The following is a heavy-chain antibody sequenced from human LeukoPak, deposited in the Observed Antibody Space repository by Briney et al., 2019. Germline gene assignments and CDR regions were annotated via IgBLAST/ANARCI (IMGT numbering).Heavy chain of an antibody. Sequence: GGSLRLSCTTSGFTFRDYGMSWFRQAPGRGLEWASFIRSKTYSGATDYAASVRGRFVISRDDSESIAYLQMNSLKTEDTGVYYCTRNPHPFCSGVHCPSDSWGQGTLVTVSP. CDR3: TRNPHPFCSGVHCPSDS. CDR2: IRSKTYSGAT. D-gene: IGHD2-15*01. CDR1: GFTFRDYG. J-gene: IGHJ4*02. V-gene: IGHV3-49*03.